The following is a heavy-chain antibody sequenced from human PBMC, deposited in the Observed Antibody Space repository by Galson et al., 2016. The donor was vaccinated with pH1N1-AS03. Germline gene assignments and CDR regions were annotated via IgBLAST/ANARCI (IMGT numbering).Heavy chain of an antibody. Sequence: SLRLSCAASGFSFSASWMSWVRQAPGKGLEWVAIISFDGTNKYYADSVKGRFSISRDNSKNTLFLQMSALRAEDTAVYYCANDFNYDFWSGYSFYWGQGALVTVSS. D-gene: IGHD3/OR15-3a*01. J-gene: IGHJ4*02. CDR2: ISFDGTNK. V-gene: IGHV3-30*18. CDR1: GFSFSASW. CDR3: ANDFNYDFWSGYSFY.